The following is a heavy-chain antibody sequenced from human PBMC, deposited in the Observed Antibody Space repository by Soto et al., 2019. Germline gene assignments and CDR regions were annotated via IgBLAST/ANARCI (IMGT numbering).Heavy chain of an antibody. CDR3: ARASRYGSGTNYFDF. D-gene: IGHD3-10*01. J-gene: IGHJ4*02. CDR1: CGSISSGGYY. CDR2: IYYTETT. V-gene: IGHV4-31*03. Sequence: QVQLQESGPGLVKPAQTLSLTCTVSCGSISSGGYYLSWIRQHPGKGMEWIGYIYYTETTFYTPSITSRMTLSMDTSKTQFSLKLRSVTAEDTAVYYCARASRYGSGTNYFDFGGQGTLVTVSS.